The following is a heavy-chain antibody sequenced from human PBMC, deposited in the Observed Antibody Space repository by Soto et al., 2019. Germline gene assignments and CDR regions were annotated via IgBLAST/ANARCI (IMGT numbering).Heavy chain of an antibody. CDR1: GFTFSSYA. D-gene: IGHD3-9*01. CDR3: AKVLTGYYDYFEY. V-gene: IGHV3-23*01. CDR2: VGGSGEYT. J-gene: IGHJ4*02. Sequence: EVQLLESGGGLVQPGGSLRLSCAASGFTFSSYAMIWVRQAPGKGLEWVSGVGGSGEYTYYADSVKGRFTISRDNSKNTVYLQISSLRAEDTAVYYCAKVLTGYYDYFEYWGQGTLVTVSS.